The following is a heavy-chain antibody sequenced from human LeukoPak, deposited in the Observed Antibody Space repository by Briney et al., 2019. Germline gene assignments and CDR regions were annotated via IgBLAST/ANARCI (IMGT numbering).Heavy chain of an antibody. CDR3: ARDGSDWNYAYYYYGMDV. J-gene: IGHJ6*02. V-gene: IGHV3-33*08. D-gene: IGHD1-7*01. CDR1: GFTFDNYA. Sequence: GGSLRLSCAASGFTFDNYAMTWVRQAPGKGLEWVAVIWYDGSNKYYADSVKGRFTISRDNSKNTLYLQMNSLRAEDTAVYYCARDGSDWNYAYYYYGMDVWGQGTTVTVSS. CDR2: IWYDGSNK.